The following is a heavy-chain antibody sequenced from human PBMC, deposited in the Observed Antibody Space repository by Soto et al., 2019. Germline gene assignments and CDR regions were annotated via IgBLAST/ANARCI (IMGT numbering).Heavy chain of an antibody. Sequence: KASETLSLTCTVSGGSISSYYWSWIRQPPGKGLEWIGYIYYSGSTNYNPSLKSRVTISVETTKNQSALKLSSVTAADTAVYYCARDKAAGHFDYWGQGTLVTVSS. CDR2: IYYSGST. CDR3: ARDKAAGHFDY. D-gene: IGHD6-13*01. CDR1: GGSISSYY. V-gene: IGHV4-59*01. J-gene: IGHJ4*02.